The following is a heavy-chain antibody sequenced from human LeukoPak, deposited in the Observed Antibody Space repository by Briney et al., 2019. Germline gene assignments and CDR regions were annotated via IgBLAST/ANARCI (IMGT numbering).Heavy chain of an antibody. CDR1: GGSISSYY. CDR2: IYYSGST. D-gene: IGHD4-17*01. J-gene: IGHJ4*02. V-gene: IGHV4-59*08. Sequence: SETLSLTCTVSGGSISSYYWSWIRQPPGKGLEWIGYIYYSGSTNYNPSLKSRVTISVDTSKNQFSLKLSSVTAADTAVYYCARPSPDYGDSGDIDYWGQGTLVTVSS. CDR3: ARPSPDYGDSGDIDY.